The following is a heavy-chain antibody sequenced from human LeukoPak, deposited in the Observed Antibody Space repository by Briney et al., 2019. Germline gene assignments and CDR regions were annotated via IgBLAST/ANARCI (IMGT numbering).Heavy chain of an antibody. CDR1: GFTFSGYW. CDR2: INTDGTST. CDR3: SRAGHGDYPIDY. Sequence: GGSLRLSCAASGFTFSGYWMHWVRQAPEKGLVWVSRINTDGTSTRYADSVKGRFTISRDNAKNTLYLQMNSLRAEDTAVYYCSRAGHGDYPIDYWGQGTLVTVSS. V-gene: IGHV3-74*01. J-gene: IGHJ4*02. D-gene: IGHD4-17*01.